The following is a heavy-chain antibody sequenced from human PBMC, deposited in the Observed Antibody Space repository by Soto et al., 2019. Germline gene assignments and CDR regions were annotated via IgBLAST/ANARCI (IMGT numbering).Heavy chain of an antibody. CDR2: ISYDGSSK. CDR1: GFIFNGYG. V-gene: IGHV3-30-3*01. J-gene: IGHJ4*02. Sequence: QVQLVESGGGVVQPGRSLRLSCAASGFIFNGYGLHWVHQAPGKGLEWVAMISYDGSSKYYADSVKGRFTISRDNSKNTMYLQMNSLRPEDTAVYYCTREGNGYKYYFDYWGQGTLVTVSS. D-gene: IGHD5-12*01. CDR3: TREGNGYKYYFDY.